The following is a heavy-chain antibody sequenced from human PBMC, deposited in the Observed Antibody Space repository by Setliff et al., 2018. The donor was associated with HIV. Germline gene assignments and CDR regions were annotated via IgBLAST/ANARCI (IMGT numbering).Heavy chain of an antibody. D-gene: IGHD2-2*01. CDR3: ARGPPIVVVPAALLTFDY. CDR1: GYTFTSYG. J-gene: IGHJ4*02. V-gene: IGHV1-18*01. CDR2: ISAYNGNT. Sequence: ASVKVSCKASGYTFTSYGISWVRQAPGQGLEWMGWISAYNGNTNYAQKLQGSVTMTTDTSTSTAYMELRSLRSDDTAVYYCARGPPIVVVPAALLTFDYWGQGTLVTVSS.